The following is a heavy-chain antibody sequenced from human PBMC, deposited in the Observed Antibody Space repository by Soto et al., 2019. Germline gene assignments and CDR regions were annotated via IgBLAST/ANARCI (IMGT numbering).Heavy chain of an antibody. CDR1: GFTFSDYA. CDR2: IYGSGGGI. D-gene: IGHD2-21*02. Sequence: QLLESGGGLVQPGGSLRLSCTASGFTFSDYAMTWVRQAPGKGLECVAGIYGSGGGIQYADSVKGRFTISRDSYKNTLYLQMNSLRDEDTAVYYCAKDLVSRDGLWLMDQWGQGTLVTVS. CDR3: AKDLVSRDGLWLMDQ. J-gene: IGHJ4*02. V-gene: IGHV3-23*01.